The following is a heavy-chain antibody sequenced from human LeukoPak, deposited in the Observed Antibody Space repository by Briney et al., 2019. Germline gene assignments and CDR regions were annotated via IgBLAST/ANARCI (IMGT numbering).Heavy chain of an antibody. CDR3: ARGPGAFDY. CDR1: GINFGSNY. J-gene: IGHJ4*02. V-gene: IGHV3-66*01. Sequence: GSLRLSCAASGINFGSNYMNWVRQAPGRGLEWVSVMYSEGGTNYADSVKGRFTISRDYLKNTLYLQMDSLRVEDTAVYYCARGPGAFDYWGQGTLVTVSS. CDR2: MYSEGGT.